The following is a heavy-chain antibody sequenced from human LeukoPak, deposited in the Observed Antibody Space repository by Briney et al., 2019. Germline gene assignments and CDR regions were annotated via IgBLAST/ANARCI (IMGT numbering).Heavy chain of an antibody. V-gene: IGHV4-34*01. Sequence: SETLSLTCAVYGGSFSGYYWSWIRQPLGKGLEWIGEINHSGSTNYNPSLKSRVTISVDTSKNQFSLKLSSVTAADTAVYYCARGSREVQPSYFDYWGQGTLVTVSS. J-gene: IGHJ4*02. CDR1: GGSFSGYY. CDR2: INHSGST. D-gene: IGHD1-1*01. CDR3: ARGSREVQPSYFDY.